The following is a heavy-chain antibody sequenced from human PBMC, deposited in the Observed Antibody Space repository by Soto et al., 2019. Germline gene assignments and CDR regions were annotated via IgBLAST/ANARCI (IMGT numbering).Heavy chain of an antibody. CDR3: AKASYDFWSGYYTYGMDV. J-gene: IGHJ6*02. V-gene: IGHV3-30*18. D-gene: IGHD3-3*01. CDR1: GFTFSSCG. Sequence: GGSLRLSCAASGFTFSSCGMHWVRQAPGKGLEWVAVISYDGSNKYYADSVKGRFTISRDNSKNTLYLQMNSLRAEDTAVYYCAKASYDFWSGYYTYGMDVWGQGTTVTVSS. CDR2: ISYDGSNK.